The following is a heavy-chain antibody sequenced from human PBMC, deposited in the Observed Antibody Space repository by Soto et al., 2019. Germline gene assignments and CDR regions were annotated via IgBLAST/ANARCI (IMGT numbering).Heavy chain of an antibody. Sequence: PVGSLRLSCAASGFIFNTYSMYWVRQAPGKGLEWVSFISTNSRYKYYSDSVKGRFTSSRDDAKNSLFLQMNSLRAEDSAVYYCASELTDGYNGEYFHPWGQGTLVTVSS. D-gene: IGHD5-12*01. J-gene: IGHJ1*01. CDR3: ASELTDGYNGEYFHP. CDR1: GFIFNTYS. CDR2: ISTNSRYK. V-gene: IGHV3-21*01.